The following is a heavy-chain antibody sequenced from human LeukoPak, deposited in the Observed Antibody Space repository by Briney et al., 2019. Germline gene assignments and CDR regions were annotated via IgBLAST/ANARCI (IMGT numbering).Heavy chain of an antibody. Sequence: SETLSLTCAVSGGSISSSNWWIWVRQPPGKGLEWIGEIYHSGTTNYNPSLKSRVTISVDKSKNQFSLKLSSVTAADTAVYYCARAHIVVVTASLNYYYMDVWGKGTTVTISS. V-gene: IGHV4-4*02. D-gene: IGHD2-21*02. CDR2: IYHSGTT. CDR1: GGSISSSNW. CDR3: ARAHIVVVTASLNYYYMDV. J-gene: IGHJ6*03.